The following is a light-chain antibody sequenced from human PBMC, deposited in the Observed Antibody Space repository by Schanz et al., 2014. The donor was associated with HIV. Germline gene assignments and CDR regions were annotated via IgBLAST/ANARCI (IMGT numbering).Light chain of an antibody. CDR3: QQYNNWPPIT. CDR2: SAS. CDR1: QSVSWF. J-gene: IGKJ5*01. V-gene: IGKV1-39*01. Sequence: IQMTQSPSSLSASVGDRVTITCRASQSVSWFLNWYQQKPGKPPKLLIYSASNLQSGVPSRFSGSGSGTEFTLTISSLQSEDFAVYYCQQYNNWPPITFGQGTRLEIK.